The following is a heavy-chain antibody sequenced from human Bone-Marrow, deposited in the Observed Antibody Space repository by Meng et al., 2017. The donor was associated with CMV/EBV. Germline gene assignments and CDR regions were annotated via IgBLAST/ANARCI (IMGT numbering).Heavy chain of an antibody. D-gene: IGHD6-13*01. J-gene: IGHJ5*02. V-gene: IGHV3-74*01. CDR2: INSDGSST. CDR1: VFTFSSYW. Sequence: GVSLRLSCAASVFTFSSYWMHWVRQAPGKGLVWVSRINSDGSSTSYADSVKGRFTISRDNAKNTLYLQMNSLRAEDTAVYYCARVVGSGYSSSWYYYGFDPWGQGTLVTGSS. CDR3: ARVVGSGYSSSWYYYGFDP.